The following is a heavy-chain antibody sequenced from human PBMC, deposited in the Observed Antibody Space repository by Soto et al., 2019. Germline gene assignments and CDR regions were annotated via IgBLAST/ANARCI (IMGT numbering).Heavy chain of an antibody. CDR3: ARVAHYDYVWGSPRGTYFDY. J-gene: IGHJ4*02. CDR1: GGSFSGYY. Sequence: SETLSLTCAVYGGSFSGYYWSWIRQPPGKGLEWIGEINHSGSTNYNPSLKSRVTISVDTSKNQFSLKLSSVTAADTAVYYCARVAHYDYVWGSPRGTYFDYWGQGTLVPSPQ. CDR2: INHSGST. D-gene: IGHD3-16*01. V-gene: IGHV4-34*01.